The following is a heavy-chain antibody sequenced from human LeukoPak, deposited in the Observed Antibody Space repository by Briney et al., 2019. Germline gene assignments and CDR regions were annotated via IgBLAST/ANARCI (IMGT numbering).Heavy chain of an antibody. CDR2: IHTGGTT. CDR3: ARVWFGYFFQ. D-gene: IGHD3-10*01. Sequence: GGSLRLSCVASGIDISYHYVGWVRQAPGKGLEWVSVIHTGGTTHCADSVKGRFTISKDNSNNTVFLQMNSVRVEDTAVYYCARVWFGYFFQWGQGVLVTVSS. J-gene: IGHJ4*02. V-gene: IGHV3-53*01. CDR1: GIDISYHY.